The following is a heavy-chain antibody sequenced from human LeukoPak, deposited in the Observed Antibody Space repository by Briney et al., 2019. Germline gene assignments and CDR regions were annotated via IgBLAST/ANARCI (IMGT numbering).Heavy chain of an antibody. D-gene: IGHD6-13*01. CDR3: ARSTAADAEYYFDY. V-gene: IGHV3-20*04. J-gene: IGHJ4*02. CDR1: GFTFDDYG. CDR2: INWNGGST. Sequence: GGSLRLSCAASGFTFDDYGMSWVRQAPGKGLEWVSGINWNGGSTGYADSVKGRFTISRDNAKNSLYLQMNSLRAEDTALYYCARSTAADAEYYFDYWGQGTLVAVSS.